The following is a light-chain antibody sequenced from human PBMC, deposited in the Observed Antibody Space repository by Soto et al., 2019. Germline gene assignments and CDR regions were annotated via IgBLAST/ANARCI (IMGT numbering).Light chain of an antibody. Sequence: PSSLSASVGDRVTITCRASQSISSYLNWYQQKPGKAPKLLIYAASSLQSGVPSRFSGSGSGTDFTLTISSLQPEDFATYYCQQSYSTPPITFGQGTRLEIK. V-gene: IGKV1-39*01. CDR3: QQSYSTPPIT. CDR1: QSISSY. J-gene: IGKJ5*01. CDR2: AAS.